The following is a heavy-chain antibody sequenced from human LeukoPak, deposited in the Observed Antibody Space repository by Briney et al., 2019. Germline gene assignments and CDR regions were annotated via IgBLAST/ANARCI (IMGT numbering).Heavy chain of an antibody. CDR3: AREVAVAGAEIDY. D-gene: IGHD6-19*01. Sequence: PGGSLRLSCAASGFTFSSYWISWVRQAPGKGLEWVANIKQDGSEKYYVDSVKGRFTISRDNAKNSLYLQMNSLRAEDTAVYYCAREVAVAGAEIDYWGQGTLVTVSS. V-gene: IGHV3-7*01. CDR2: IKQDGSEK. J-gene: IGHJ4*02. CDR1: GFTFSSYW.